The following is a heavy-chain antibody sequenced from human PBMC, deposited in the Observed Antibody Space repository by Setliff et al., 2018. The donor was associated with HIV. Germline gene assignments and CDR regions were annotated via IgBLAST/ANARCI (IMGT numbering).Heavy chain of an antibody. CDR2: IYYSGGT. CDR3: ASGGHRLHDY. CDR1: GGSISSSSYY. V-gene: IGHV4-39*07. Sequence: PSETLSLTCTVSGGSISSSSYYWGWIRQPPGKGLEWIGTIYYSGGTCYKSSLKSRLIISLDTSKNQFSLNLRSVTAADTAVYFCASGGHRLHDYWGQGTLVTVSS. D-gene: IGHD1-26*01. J-gene: IGHJ4*02.